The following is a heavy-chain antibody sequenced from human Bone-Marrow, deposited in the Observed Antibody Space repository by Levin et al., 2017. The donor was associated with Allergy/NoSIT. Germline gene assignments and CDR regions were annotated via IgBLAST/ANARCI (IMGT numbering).Heavy chain of an antibody. J-gene: IGHJ3*02. D-gene: IGHD3-10*01. CDR1: GFTFDDHG. V-gene: IGHV3-20*04. CDR2: INWNGGST. CDR3: ARGALLIDAFDI. Sequence: GGSLRLSCAATGFTFDDHGMNWVRQAPGTGLEWVAFINWNGGSTAYAGSVKGRFTISRDNANNSLYLQMNSLRVEDTAVFYCARGALLIDAFDIWGQGIMVTVSS.